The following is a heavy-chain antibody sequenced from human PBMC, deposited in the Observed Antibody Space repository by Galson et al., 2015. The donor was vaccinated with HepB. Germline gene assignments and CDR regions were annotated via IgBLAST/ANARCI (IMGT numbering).Heavy chain of an antibody. J-gene: IGHJ4*02. D-gene: IGHD2-15*01. CDR3: ARDTAATVSGIDY. CDR2: ISFDGTNE. Sequence: SLRLSCAASGFSFSAYAMHWVRQAPGKGLECVTIISFDGTNEYSADSVKGRFTISRDNSKNTLFLQMDSLRTEDTAVYYCARDTAATVSGIDYWGQGTLVTVSS. CDR1: GFSFSAYA. V-gene: IGHV3-30*04.